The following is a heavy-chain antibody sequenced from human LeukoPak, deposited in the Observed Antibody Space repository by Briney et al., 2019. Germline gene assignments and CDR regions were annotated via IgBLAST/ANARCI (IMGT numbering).Heavy chain of an antibody. CDR2: IIPILGIA. D-gene: IGHD3-22*01. CDR1: GGTFSSYT. CDR3: AREGPTMIVLADAFDI. J-gene: IGHJ3*02. Sequence: GASVKVSCKASGGTFSSYTISWVRQAPGQGLEWMGRIIPILGIANYAQKFQGRVTITADKSTSTAYMELSSLRSEDTDVYYCAREGPTMIVLADAFDIWGQGTMVTVSS. V-gene: IGHV1-69*04.